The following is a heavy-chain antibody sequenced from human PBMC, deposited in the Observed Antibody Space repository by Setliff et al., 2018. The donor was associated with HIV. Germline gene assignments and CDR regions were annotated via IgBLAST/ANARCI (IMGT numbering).Heavy chain of an antibody. CDR2: IYYSGST. V-gene: IGHV4-59*01. CDR3: ARACRSGYDYFHYFDY. D-gene: IGHD5-12*01. Sequence: KSSETLSLTCTVSGGSISSSYWSWIRQPPGKGLEWIGYIYYSGSTNYNPSLKSRVTISVDTSKNQFSLKLSSVTAADTAVYYCARACRSGYDYFHYFDYWGQGTLVTVSS. J-gene: IGHJ4*02. CDR1: GGSISSSY.